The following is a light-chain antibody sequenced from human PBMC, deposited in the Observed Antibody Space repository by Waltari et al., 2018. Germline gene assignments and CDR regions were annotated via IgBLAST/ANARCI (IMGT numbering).Light chain of an antibody. J-gene: IGLJ1*01. CDR3: CSYAGLGTYV. V-gene: IGLV2-23*01. Sequence: QSGLTQPASVSGSPGQSITISCPGTSSDVGNYNLVSWYQHYPGKAPKLMIYETTKRTSGVSDRFSGSKSGNTASLTISGLQAEDEADYYCCSYAGLGTYVFGTGTKVTVL. CDR2: ETT. CDR1: SSDVGNYNL.